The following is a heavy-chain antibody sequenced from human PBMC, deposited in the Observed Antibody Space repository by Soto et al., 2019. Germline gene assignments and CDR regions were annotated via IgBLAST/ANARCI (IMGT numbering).Heavy chain of an antibody. CDR1: GGSISSYY. D-gene: IGHD3-10*01. J-gene: IGHJ4*02. CDR3: ARVGFFGELLSLDY. Sequence: SETLSLTCTVSGGSISSYYWSWIRQPPGTGLEWIGYIYYSGSTNYNPSLKSRDTISVDTSKNQFSLKLSSVTAVVTAVYYCARVGFFGELLSLDYWGQGTLVTVS. V-gene: IGHV4-59*01. CDR2: IYYSGST.